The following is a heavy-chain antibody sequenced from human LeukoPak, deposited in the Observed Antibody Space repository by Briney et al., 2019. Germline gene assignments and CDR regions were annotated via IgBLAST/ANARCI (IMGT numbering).Heavy chain of an antibody. CDR3: AREDSYGYEGYFDY. J-gene: IGHJ4*02. Sequence: ASVKVSCKASGYTFTSYGISWVRQAPGQGLEWMGWISAYNGNTNYAQKLQGRVTMTTDTTTSTAYMELRSLRSDDTAMYYCAREDSYGYEGYFDYWGQGTLVTVSS. CDR1: GYTFTSYG. CDR2: ISAYNGNT. V-gene: IGHV1-18*01. D-gene: IGHD5-18*01.